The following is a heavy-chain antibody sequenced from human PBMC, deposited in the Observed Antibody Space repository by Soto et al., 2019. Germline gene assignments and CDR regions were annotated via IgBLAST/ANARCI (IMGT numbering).Heavy chain of an antibody. D-gene: IGHD3-22*01. V-gene: IGHV5-10-1*01. Sequence: GESLKISCKGSGYSFAGYWITWVRQRPGKGLEWMGRIDPSDSQTYYSPSFRGHVTISATKSITTVFLQWSSLRASDTAMYYCARQIYDSDTGPNFQYYFESWGQGTPVTVSS. CDR2: IDPSDSQT. J-gene: IGHJ4*02. CDR3: ARQIYDSDTGPNFQYYFES. CDR1: GYSFAGYW.